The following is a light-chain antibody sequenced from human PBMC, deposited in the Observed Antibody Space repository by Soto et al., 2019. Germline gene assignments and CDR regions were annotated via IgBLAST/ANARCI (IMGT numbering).Light chain of an antibody. CDR1: SSNIGAGYD. CDR2: DNT. J-gene: IGLJ1*01. Sequence: QSVLTQPPSVSGAPGQRGTISCTGSSSNIGAGYDVHWYQQLPGAAPKLLIYDNTNRPSGVPDRFSGSKSGNTASLNVSGLQAADEADYFCKSYAGSNTYVLGRGTKV. CDR3: KSYAGSNTYV. V-gene: IGLV1-40*01.